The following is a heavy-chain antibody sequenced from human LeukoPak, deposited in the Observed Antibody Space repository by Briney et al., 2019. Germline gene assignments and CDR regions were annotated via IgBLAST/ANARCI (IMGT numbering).Heavy chain of an antibody. D-gene: IGHD1-26*01. Sequence: GGSLRLSCAASGFAFSRYWMTWVRQAPGKGLEWVAHIKEDGTDKYYVDSVKGRFTISRDNAKNSLYLQMNSLRAEDTAVYYCARDPYSGSYGNYYYYFMDVWGKGTTVTISS. CDR1: GFAFSRYW. CDR2: IKEDGTDK. V-gene: IGHV3-7*01. J-gene: IGHJ6*03. CDR3: ARDPYSGSYGNYYYYFMDV.